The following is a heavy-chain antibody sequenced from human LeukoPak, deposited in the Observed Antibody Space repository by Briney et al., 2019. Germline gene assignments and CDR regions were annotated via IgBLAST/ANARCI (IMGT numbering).Heavy chain of an antibody. CDR2: IRSKANSYAT. CDR1: GFTFSVSA. D-gene: IGHD5-24*01. V-gene: IGHV3-73*01. Sequence: GGSLRLSCAASGFTFSVSAMHWVRQASGKGLEWVGRIRSKANSYATAYAASVKGRFTISRDDSKNTAYLQMNSLKTEDTAVYYCTRHPSRDGYNYWGQGTLVTVSS. J-gene: IGHJ4*02. CDR3: TRHPSRDGYNY.